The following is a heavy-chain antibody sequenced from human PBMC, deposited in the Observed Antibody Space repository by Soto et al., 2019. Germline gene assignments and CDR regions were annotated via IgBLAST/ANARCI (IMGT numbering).Heavy chain of an antibody. CDR3: ARDLGSGYDPGDY. D-gene: IGHD5-12*01. J-gene: IGHJ4*02. Sequence: QVQLVQSGAEVKKPGSSVKVSCKTSGDIFSGYSISWVRQAPGQGLEWMGGIIPIFGTTNYAQRFHGRVTXTXEXSTSTVYMELYSLKSEDTAVYYCARDLGSGYDPGDYWGQGTLVTVSS. V-gene: IGHV1-69*05. CDR1: GDIFSGYS. CDR2: IIPIFGTT.